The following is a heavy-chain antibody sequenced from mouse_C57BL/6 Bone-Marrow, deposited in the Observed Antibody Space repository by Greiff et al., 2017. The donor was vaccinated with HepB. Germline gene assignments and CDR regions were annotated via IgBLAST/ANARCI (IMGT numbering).Heavy chain of an antibody. D-gene: IGHD1-1*01. CDR1: GYTFTSYG. Sequence: LQESGAELARPGASVKLSCKASGYTFTSYGISWVKQRTGQGLEWIGEIYPRSGNTYYNEKFKGKATLTADKSSSTAYMELRSLTSEDSAVYFCARRLRAWFAYWGQGTLVTVSA. J-gene: IGHJ3*01. V-gene: IGHV1-81*01. CDR3: ARRLRAWFAY. CDR2: IYPRSGNT.